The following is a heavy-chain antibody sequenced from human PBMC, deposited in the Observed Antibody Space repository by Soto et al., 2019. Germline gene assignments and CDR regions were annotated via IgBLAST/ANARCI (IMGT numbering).Heavy chain of an antibody. CDR3: ARGNDFWSGYYWERSYGMDV. V-gene: IGHV3-7*05. D-gene: IGHD3-3*01. CDR1: GFTFSSYW. Sequence: GGSLRLSCAASGFTFSSYWMSWVRQAPGKGLEWVANIKQDGSEKYYVDSVKGRFTISRDNAKNSLYLQMNSLRAEDTAVYYCARGNDFWSGYYWERSYGMDVWGQGTTVTVSS. J-gene: IGHJ6*02. CDR2: IKQDGSEK.